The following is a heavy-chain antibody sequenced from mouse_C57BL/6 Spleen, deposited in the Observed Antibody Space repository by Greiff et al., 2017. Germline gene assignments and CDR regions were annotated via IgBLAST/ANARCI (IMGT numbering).Heavy chain of an antibody. J-gene: IGHJ1*03. Sequence: EVQLQQSGPELVKPGASVKISCKASGYTFTDYYMNWVKQSHGKSLEWIGDINPNNGGTSYNQKFKGKATLTVDKSSSTAYMELRSLTSEDSAVYYCARCPPYYYGSSYWYFDVWGTGTTVTVSS. CDR1: GYTFTDYY. CDR2: INPNNGGT. V-gene: IGHV1-26*01. D-gene: IGHD1-1*01. CDR3: ARCPPYYYGSSYWYFDV.